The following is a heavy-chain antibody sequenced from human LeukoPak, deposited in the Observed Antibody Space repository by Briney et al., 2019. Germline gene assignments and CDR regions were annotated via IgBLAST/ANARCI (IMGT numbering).Heavy chain of an antibody. Sequence: SETLSLTCTVSIGSISRYYWSWIRQPAGKGLERIGRIYNSGNTNYNPSLKSRVTISVDTSKNQFSLKLSSVTAADTAVYYCARELRWLQFNYFDYWGQGTLVTVSS. D-gene: IGHD5-24*01. V-gene: IGHV4-4*07. CDR2: IYNSGNT. CDR1: IGSISRYY. CDR3: ARELRWLQFNYFDY. J-gene: IGHJ4*02.